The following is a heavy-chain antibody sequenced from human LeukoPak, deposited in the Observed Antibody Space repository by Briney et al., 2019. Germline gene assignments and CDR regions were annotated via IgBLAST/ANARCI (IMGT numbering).Heavy chain of an antibody. D-gene: IGHD4-17*01. CDR1: GYFISSGYF. CDR3: VRDWPTTVTTDY. Sequence: SETLSLTCTVSGYFISSGYFWGWIRQPPGRGLEWIGSMYHSGSAYYNPSLKSRVTISLDTSKNQFSLKLTSVTAADTAVYYCVRDWPTTVTTDYWGQGTLVTVSS. CDR2: MYHSGSA. V-gene: IGHV4-38-2*02. J-gene: IGHJ4*02.